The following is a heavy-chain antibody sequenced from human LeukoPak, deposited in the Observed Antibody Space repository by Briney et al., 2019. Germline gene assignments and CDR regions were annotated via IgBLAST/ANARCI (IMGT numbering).Heavy chain of an antibody. CDR1: GGSISSGGYY. J-gene: IGHJ6*03. CDR3: AREVEWFGEQLYYYYYMDV. CDR2: IYYSGST. V-gene: IGHV4-31*03. D-gene: IGHD3-10*01. Sequence: SETLSLTCTVSGGSISSGGYYWSWIRQHPRKGLEWIGYIYYSGSTYYNPSLKSRVTISVDMSKNQFSLKLSSVTAADTAVYYCAREVEWFGEQLYYYYYMDVWGKGTTVTVSS.